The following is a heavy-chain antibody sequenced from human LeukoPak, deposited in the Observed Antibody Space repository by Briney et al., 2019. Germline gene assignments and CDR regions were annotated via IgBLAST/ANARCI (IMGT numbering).Heavy chain of an antibody. D-gene: IGHD2-2*01. CDR2: INPNSGGT. J-gene: IGHJ4*02. CDR1: GYTFTGYY. Sequence: ASVKVSCKASGYTFTGYYMRWVRQAPGQGLEWMGWINPNSGGTNYAQKFQGRVTMTRDTSISTAYMELSRLRSDDTAVYYCARARYCSSTSCYRVDFDYWGQGTLVSVSS. CDR3: ARARYCSSTSCYRVDFDY. V-gene: IGHV1-2*02.